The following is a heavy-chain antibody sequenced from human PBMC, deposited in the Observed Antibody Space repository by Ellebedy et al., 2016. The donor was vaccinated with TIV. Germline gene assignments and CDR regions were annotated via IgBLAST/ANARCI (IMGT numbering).Heavy chain of an antibody. V-gene: IGHV4-38-2*02. CDR1: GQSINSGYY. Sequence: GSLRLSXTVSGQSINSGYYWGWIRQPPGKGLEWIGTIYHTGSTSYNPSLKSRVIISVDTSRYQFSLKLTSVTAADTAVYYCTREHCSGGSCYYFFDYWGQGTLVTASS. CDR2: IYHTGST. CDR3: TREHCSGGSCYYFFDY. J-gene: IGHJ4*02. D-gene: IGHD2-15*01.